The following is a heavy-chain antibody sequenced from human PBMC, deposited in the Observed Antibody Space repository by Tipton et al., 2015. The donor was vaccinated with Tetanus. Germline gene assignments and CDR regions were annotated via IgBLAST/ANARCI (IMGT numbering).Heavy chain of an antibody. D-gene: IGHD3-10*01. V-gene: IGHV1-69*01. Sequence: QLVQSGAEVKKPGTSVKVSCKASGGTFSSYAISWVRQAPGQGLEWMGGIIPIFGTANYAQKFQGRVTITADESTSTAYMELSSLRSEDTAVYYCARDSWKMVRGVTTHYNWFVPWGQVTPVTVSS. CDR3: ARDSWKMVRGVTTHYNWFVP. J-gene: IGHJ5*02. CDR2: IIPIFGTA. CDR1: GGTFSSYA.